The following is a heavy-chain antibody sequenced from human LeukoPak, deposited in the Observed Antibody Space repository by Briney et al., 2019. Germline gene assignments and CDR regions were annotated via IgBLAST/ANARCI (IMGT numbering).Heavy chain of an antibody. D-gene: IGHD3-3*01. J-gene: IGHJ4*02. Sequence: SETLSLTCAVYGGSFSGYYWSWIRQPPGKGLGWIGEINHSGSTNYNPSLKSRVTISVDTSKNQFSLKLSSVTAADTAVYYCARGTIFGVVKRKYYFDYWDQGTLVTVSP. CDR3: ARGTIFGVVKRKYYFDY. CDR2: INHSGST. CDR1: GGSFSGYY. V-gene: IGHV4-34*01.